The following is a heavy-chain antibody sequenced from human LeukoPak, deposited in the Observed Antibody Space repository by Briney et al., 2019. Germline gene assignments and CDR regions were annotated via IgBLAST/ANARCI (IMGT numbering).Heavy chain of an antibody. D-gene: IGHD2-15*01. CDR3: ARERNGTYSSEYYFDY. CDR2: INPNNGAT. CDR1: GYTSTGYY. V-gene: IGHV1-2*02. Sequence: ASVKVSCKASGYTSTGYYMHWVRQAPGQGLEWMGWINPNNGATNYAQKFQGRVTMTRDTSISTAYMELSRLRSDDTAVYYCARERNGTYSSEYYFDYWGQGTLVTVSS. J-gene: IGHJ4*02.